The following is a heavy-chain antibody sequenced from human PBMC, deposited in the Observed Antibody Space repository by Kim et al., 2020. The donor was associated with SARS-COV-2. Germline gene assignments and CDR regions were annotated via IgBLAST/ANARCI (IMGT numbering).Heavy chain of an antibody. CDR1: GGSISSYY. CDR3: ARDLAGVTGYYYGMDV. V-gene: IGHV4-59*01. D-gene: IGHD1-26*01. Sequence: SETLSLTCTVSGGSISSYYWSWIRQPPGKGLEWIGYIYYSGSTNYNPSLKSRVTISVDTSKNQFSLKLSSVTAADTAVYYCARDLAGVTGYYYGMDVWGQGTTVTVSS. J-gene: IGHJ6*02. CDR2: IYYSGST.